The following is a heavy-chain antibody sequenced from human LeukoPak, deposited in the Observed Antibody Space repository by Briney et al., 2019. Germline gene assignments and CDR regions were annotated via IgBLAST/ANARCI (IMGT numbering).Heavy chain of an antibody. Sequence: GSLRLSCAASGFTFSDYYMSWIRQAPGKGLEWVSYISSSGSTIYYADSVKGRFTISRDNSKNTLYPQMNSLRAEDTAVYYCAKDDPGSGSSTPDYWGQGTLVTVSS. D-gene: IGHD3-10*01. CDR1: GFTFSDYY. CDR2: ISSSGSTI. J-gene: IGHJ4*02. V-gene: IGHV3-11*01. CDR3: AKDDPGSGSSTPDY.